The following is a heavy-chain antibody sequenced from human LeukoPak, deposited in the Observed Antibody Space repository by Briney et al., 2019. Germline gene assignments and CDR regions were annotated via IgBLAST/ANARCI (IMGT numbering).Heavy chain of an antibody. V-gene: IGHV1-2*02. CDR2: INPNSGGT. Sequence: ASVKVSCKASGYTFTRYYMHWVRQAPGQGLEWMGWINPNSGGTNYAQKFQGRVTMTRDTSISTAYMELSRLRSDDTAVYYCARAEYVVVPAAIGYWGQGTLVTVSS. CDR3: ARAEYVVVPAAIGY. CDR1: GYTFTRYY. D-gene: IGHD2-2*01. J-gene: IGHJ4*02.